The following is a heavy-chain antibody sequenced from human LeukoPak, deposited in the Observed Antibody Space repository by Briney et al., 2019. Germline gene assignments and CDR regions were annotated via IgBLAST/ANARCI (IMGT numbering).Heavy chain of an antibody. V-gene: IGHV4-31*03. CDR1: GGSISSGGYY. D-gene: IGHD5-12*01. J-gene: IGHJ4*02. Sequence: LSETLSLTCTVSGGSISSGGYYWSWIRQHPGKGLEWIGYIYYSGSTYYNPSLKSRVTISVDTSKNQFSLNLRSVTAADTAVYFCARGANSGYPLYFDYWGQGTLVTASS. CDR3: ARGANSGYPLYFDY. CDR2: IYYSGST.